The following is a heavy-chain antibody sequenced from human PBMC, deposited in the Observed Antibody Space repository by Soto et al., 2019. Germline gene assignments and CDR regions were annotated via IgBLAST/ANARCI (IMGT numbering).Heavy chain of an antibody. Sequence: SQTLSLTCAISGDSVSSNSAAWNWIRQSPSRGLEWLGRTYYRSKWYNDYAVSVKSRITINPDTSKNQFSLQLNSVTPEDTAVYYCARARWSSSWYFDNWFDPWGQGTLVTVYS. J-gene: IGHJ5*02. CDR2: TYYRSKWYN. V-gene: IGHV6-1*01. D-gene: IGHD6-13*01. CDR3: ARARWSSSWYFDNWFDP. CDR1: GDSVSSNSAA.